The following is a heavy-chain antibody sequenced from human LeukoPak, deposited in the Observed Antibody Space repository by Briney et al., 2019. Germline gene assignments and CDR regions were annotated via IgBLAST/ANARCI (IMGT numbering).Heavy chain of an antibody. V-gene: IGHV3-11*04. D-gene: IGHD1-7*01. CDR1: GFTFSDYY. Sequence: GGSLRLSCAASGFTFSDYYMSWIRQAPGKGLEWVSYISSSGSTIYYADSVRGRFTISRDNAKSSLYLQMNSLRAEDTAVYYCARDGLELSADAFDIWGQGTMVTVS. J-gene: IGHJ3*02. CDR3: ARDGLELSADAFDI. CDR2: ISSSGSTI.